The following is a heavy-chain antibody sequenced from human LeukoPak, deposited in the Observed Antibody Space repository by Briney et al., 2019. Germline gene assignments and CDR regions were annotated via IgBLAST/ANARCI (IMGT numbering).Heavy chain of an antibody. CDR3: ARQSYGSGSYMFDY. J-gene: IGHJ4*02. CDR1: GGSISSGGHY. Sequence: PPQTLSLTCTVSGGSISSGGHYWSWIRQHPGKGLEWIGYIYYSGSTDYNPSLKSRVTISVDTSKNQFSLKLNSVTAADTAVYYCARQSYGSGSYMFDYWGQGTLVTVSS. V-gene: IGHV4-31*03. CDR2: IYYSGST. D-gene: IGHD3-10*01.